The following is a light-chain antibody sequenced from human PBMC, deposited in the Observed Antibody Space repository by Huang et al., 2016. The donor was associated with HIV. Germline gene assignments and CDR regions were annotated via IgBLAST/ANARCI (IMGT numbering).Light chain of an antibody. CDR3: QQYDSSQGII. J-gene: IGKJ5*01. CDR2: GAA. Sequence: PGERATVSCRVSQTIKNIYLAWYQQKPGQGPRLLTYGAASRATDIPDRFSGSGSGTDFTLTINRLEPEDFAVYYCQQYDSSQGIIFGQGTRLEMK. V-gene: IGKV3-20*01. CDR1: QTIKNIY.